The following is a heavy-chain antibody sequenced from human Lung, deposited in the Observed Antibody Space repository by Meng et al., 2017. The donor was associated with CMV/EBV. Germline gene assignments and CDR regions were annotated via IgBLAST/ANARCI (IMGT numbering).Heavy chain of an antibody. CDR2: IYHTGSR. CDR1: GGSISSYY. CDR3: AKDMVRESSSWYEFDYYYGMDV. V-gene: IGHV4-59*01. J-gene: IGHJ6*02. Sequence: SETLSLTXTVSGGSISSYYWSWIRQTPGKQLEYIGYIYHTGSRIYSPSLKTRVTMSLDTSKSQFSLNLNSVTAADTAVYYCAKDMVRESSSWYEFDYYYGMDVWGQGTTVTVSS. D-gene: IGHD6-13*01.